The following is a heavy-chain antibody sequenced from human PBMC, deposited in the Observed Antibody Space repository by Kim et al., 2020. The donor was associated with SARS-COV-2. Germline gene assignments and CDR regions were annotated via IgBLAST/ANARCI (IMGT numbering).Heavy chain of an antibody. CDR3: AREPASSWYYFDY. V-gene: IGHV3-30*07. Sequence: YADSDKGRFTITRHNAKNTLYLHMNSLRAEDTAVYYCAREPASSWYYFDYWGQGTLVTVSS. D-gene: IGHD6-13*01. J-gene: IGHJ4*02.